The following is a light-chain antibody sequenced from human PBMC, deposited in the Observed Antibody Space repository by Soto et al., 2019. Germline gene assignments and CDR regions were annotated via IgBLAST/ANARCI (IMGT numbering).Light chain of an antibody. V-gene: IGLV2-14*01. J-gene: IGLJ1*01. Sequence: QSALTQPASVSGSPGQSITISCTGTSSDVGAYDYVSWYQQHPDKAPKLIIFVVSNRPSGVSNRFSGSKSGNTASLTISGLQAEDEADYYCSLYTSSDTPYVFGTGTKVTAL. CDR2: VVS. CDR1: SSDVGAYDY. CDR3: SLYTSSDTPYV.